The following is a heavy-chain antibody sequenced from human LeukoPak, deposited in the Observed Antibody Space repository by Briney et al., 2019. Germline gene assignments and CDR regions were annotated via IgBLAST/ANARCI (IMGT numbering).Heavy chain of an antibody. CDR1: GFTFSSYE. CDR2: ISSRDSTI. D-gene: IGHD5-24*01. V-gene: IGHV3-48*03. CDR3: ARTIEMATISYFDY. Sequence: PGGSLRLSCAASGFTFSSYEMNWVRQAPGKGLEWVSYISSRDSTIYYADSVKGRFTISRDNAKNSLYLQMNSLRAGDTAVYYCARTIEMATISYFDYWGQGTLVTVS. J-gene: IGHJ4*02.